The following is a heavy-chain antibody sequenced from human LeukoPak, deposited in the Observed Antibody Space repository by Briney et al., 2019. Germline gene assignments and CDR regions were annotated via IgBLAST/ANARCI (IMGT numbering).Heavy chain of an antibody. V-gene: IGHV3-7*03. J-gene: IGHJ4*02. D-gene: IGHD6-13*01. Sequence: GGSLRLSCAASGFTFSNYWMSWVRQAPGKGLEWVANIKQDGSESNYVDSVKGRFTISRDNGKNSLYLQMISLRAEDTAVYYCARGWSGFEYWGQGTLVTVSS. CDR2: IKQDGSES. CDR1: GFTFSNYW. CDR3: ARGWSGFEY.